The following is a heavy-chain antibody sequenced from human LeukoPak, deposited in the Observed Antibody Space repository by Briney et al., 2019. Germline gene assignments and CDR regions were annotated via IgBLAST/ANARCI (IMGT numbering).Heavy chain of an antibody. CDR2: MYYSGST. J-gene: IGHJ5*02. V-gene: IGHV4-30-4*01. CDR3: TRTYCSGGSCYLFDP. D-gene: IGHD2-15*01. CDR1: GGSISSGDYY. Sequence: SETLSLTCTVSGGSISSGDYYWSWIRQPPGKGLEWIAYMYYSGSTYYNPSLKSRVTMSADTSKNQLSLKLSSVTAADTAVYYCTRTYCSGGSCYLFDPWGQGTLVTVSS.